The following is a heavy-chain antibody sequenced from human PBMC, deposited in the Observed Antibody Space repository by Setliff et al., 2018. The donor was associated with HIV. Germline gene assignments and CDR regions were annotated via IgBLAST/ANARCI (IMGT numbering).Heavy chain of an antibody. CDR1: GYYFNIDY. D-gene: IGHD3-9*01. J-gene: IGHJ4*02. Sequence: ASVKVSCKTFGYYFNIDYMHWVRQAPGQGLEWMGIINPSGGSTNYAQKFQGRVTITTDESTTTAYMELSSLRSEDTALYYCAGSILTGYYTFGADYWGQGTLVTVSS. V-gene: IGHV1-46*02. CDR2: INPSGGST. CDR3: AGSILTGYYTFGADY.